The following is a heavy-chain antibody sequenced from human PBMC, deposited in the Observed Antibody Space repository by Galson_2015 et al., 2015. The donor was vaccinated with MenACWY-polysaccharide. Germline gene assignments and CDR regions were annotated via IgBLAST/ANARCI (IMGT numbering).Heavy chain of an antibody. V-gene: IGHV3-23*01. Sequence: SLRLSCAASGFTFSSYAMTWVRQAPGKGPEWVSSITDGAYSTYYADSVKGRFTISRDNSKNTLYLQMNSLRAEDTAVYYCAKNSTRSYTFDYYGMDARGQGTTVTVSS. D-gene: IGHD2/OR15-2a*01. CDR1: GFTFSSYA. CDR3: AKNSTRSYTFDYYGMDA. CDR2: ITDGAYST. J-gene: IGHJ6*02.